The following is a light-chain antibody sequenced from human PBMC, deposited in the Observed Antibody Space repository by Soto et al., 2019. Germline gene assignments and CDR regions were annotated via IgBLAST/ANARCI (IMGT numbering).Light chain of an antibody. J-gene: IGLJ3*02. CDR2: EDS. CDR3: YSTDSSGNHRV. CDR1: ALPKKY. Sequence: SYELTQPPSVSVSPGQTARITCSGDALPKKYAYWYQQKSGQAPMLVIYEDSKRPSGIPERFSGSSSGTMATLTISGAQVEDEADYYCYSTDSSGNHRVFGGGTKVTVL. V-gene: IGLV3-10*01.